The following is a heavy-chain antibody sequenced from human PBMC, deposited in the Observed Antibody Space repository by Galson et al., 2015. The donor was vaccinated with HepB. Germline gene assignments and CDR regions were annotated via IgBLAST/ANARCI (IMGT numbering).Heavy chain of an antibody. V-gene: IGHV3-30*04. CDR3: AREVETTVTTPDAFDI. J-gene: IGHJ3*02. CDR2: ISYDGSNK. Sequence: SLRLSCAASGFTFSSYAMHWVRQAPGKGLEWVAVISYDGSNKYYADSVKGRFTISRDNSKNTLYLQMNSLRAEDTAVYYCAREVETTVTTPDAFDIWGQGTMVTVSS. CDR1: GFTFSSYA. D-gene: IGHD4-17*01.